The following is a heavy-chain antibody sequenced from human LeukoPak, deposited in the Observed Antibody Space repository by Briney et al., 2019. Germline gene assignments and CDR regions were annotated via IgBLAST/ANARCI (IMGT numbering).Heavy chain of an antibody. CDR2: IYYSGST. V-gene: IGHV4-59*08. CDR3: ARLPYGDYDYYYYGMDV. J-gene: IGHJ6*02. Sequence: SETLSLTCTVPGGSISSYYWSWIRQPPGKGLEWIGYIYYSGSTNYNPSLKSRVTISVDTSKNQFSLKLSSVTAADTAVYYCARLPYGDYDYYYYGMDVWGQGTTVTVSS. D-gene: IGHD4-17*01. CDR1: GGSISSYY.